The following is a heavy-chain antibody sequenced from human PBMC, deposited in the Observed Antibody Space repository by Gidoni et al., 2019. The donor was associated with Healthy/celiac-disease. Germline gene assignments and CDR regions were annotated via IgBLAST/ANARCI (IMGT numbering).Heavy chain of an antibody. CDR3: AILNRYGSGSYYWYFDL. CDR1: GGSISSSSYY. Sequence: SGGSISSSSYYWGWIRQPPGKGLEWIGSIYYSGSTYYNPSLKSRVTISVDTSKNKFSLKLSSVTAADTAVYYCAILNRYGSGSYYWYFDLWGRGTLVTVSS. J-gene: IGHJ2*01. V-gene: IGHV4-39*01. D-gene: IGHD3-10*01. CDR2: IYYSGST.